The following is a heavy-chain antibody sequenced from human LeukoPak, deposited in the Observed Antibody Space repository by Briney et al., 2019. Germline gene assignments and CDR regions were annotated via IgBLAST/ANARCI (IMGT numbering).Heavy chain of an antibody. CDR2: IIPFFGIA. J-gene: IGHJ4*02. CDR1: GGTFSSYA. CDR3: ARDRGSVIREWSILGFDY. D-gene: IGHD3-3*01. V-gene: IGHV1-69*04. Sequence: SVKVSCKASGGTFSSYAISWVRQAPGQGREWMGRIIPFFGIANYAQKFQGRVTITADKSPSTAYMELSSLRSEDTAVYYCARDRGSVIREWSILGFDYWGQGTLVTVSS.